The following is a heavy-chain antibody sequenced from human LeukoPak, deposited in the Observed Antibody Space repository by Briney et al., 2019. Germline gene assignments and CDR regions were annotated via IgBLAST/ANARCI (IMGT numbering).Heavy chain of an antibody. CDR3: AKGSRTVPVGATDFDY. V-gene: IGHV3-23*01. CDR2: ISGSGGST. Sequence: PGGSLRLSCAASGFTFSSYAMSWVRQAPGKGLEWVSAISGSGGSTYYADSVKGRFTISRDNSKNTLYLQMNSLRAEDTAVYYCAKGSRTVPVGATDFDYWGQGTLVTVSS. J-gene: IGHJ4*02. CDR1: GFTFSSYA. D-gene: IGHD1-26*01.